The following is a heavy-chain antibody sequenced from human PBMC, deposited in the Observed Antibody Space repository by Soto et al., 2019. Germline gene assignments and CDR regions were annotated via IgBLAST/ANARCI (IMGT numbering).Heavy chain of an antibody. CDR3: VKGDLDTAIVNSPDAFDF. CDR2: ISYDGNNK. J-gene: IGHJ3*01. V-gene: IGHV3-30*18. D-gene: IGHD5-18*01. Sequence: GGSLRLSCEVSGFIFNDYGMHWVRQAPGKXLDWVAVISYDGNNKYYAQSVKGRFTISRDNSKNTLFLHMDSLRREDTAVYHCVKGDLDTAIVNSPDAFDFWGQGTMVTV. CDR1: GFIFNDYG.